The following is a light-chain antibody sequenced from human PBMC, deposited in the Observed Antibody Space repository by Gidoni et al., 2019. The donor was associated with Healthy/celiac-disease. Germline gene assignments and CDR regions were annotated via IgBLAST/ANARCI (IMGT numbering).Light chain of an antibody. CDR2: AAS. V-gene: IGKV1-6*01. J-gene: IGKJ2*01. CDR3: LQDYNYPYT. Sequence: AIQMTQSPPSLSASVGDRVTITCRASQCMRNDLGWYQQKPGKAPQLLIYAASSLQSGVPSRFSGSGSGTDFTLTISSLQPEDFATYFCLQDYNYPYTFGQGTKLEIK. CDR1: QCMRND.